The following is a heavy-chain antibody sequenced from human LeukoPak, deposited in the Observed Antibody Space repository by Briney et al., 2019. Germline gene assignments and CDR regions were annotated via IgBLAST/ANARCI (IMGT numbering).Heavy chain of an antibody. J-gene: IGHJ2*01. CDR1: GYTFTSYD. CDR3: ALYYYDSSGYYYDWYFDL. CDR2: MNPNSGNT. V-gene: IGHV1-8*01. D-gene: IGHD3-22*01. Sequence: ASVKVSCKASGYTFTSYDINWVRQAPGQGLEWMGWMNPNSGNTGYAQKFQGRVTMTRNTPISTAYMELSSLRSEDTAVYYCALYYYDSSGYYYDWYFDLWGRGTLVTVSS.